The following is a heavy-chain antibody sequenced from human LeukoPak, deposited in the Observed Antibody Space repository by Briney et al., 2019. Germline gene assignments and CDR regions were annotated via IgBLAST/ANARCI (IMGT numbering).Heavy chain of an antibody. CDR2: MYYSGST. CDR1: GGSINNDSFY. Sequence: SETLSLTCTVSGGSINNDSFYWGWIRQPPGTGLEWIGNMYYSGSTYYNPSLKSRLTISVDTSKNQFSLKLSSVTAADTAVYYCARGKIGYDSSGYYSHLDYWGQGTLVTVSS. J-gene: IGHJ4*02. CDR3: ARGKIGYDSSGYYSHLDY. V-gene: IGHV4-39*01. D-gene: IGHD3-22*01.